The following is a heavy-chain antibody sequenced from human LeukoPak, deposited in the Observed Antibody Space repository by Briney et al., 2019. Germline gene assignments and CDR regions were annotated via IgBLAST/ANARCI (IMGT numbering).Heavy chain of an antibody. D-gene: IGHD6-6*01. CDR1: GGSISSYY. V-gene: IGHV4-59*01. Sequence: SETLSLTCTVSGGSISSYYWSWIRQPPGKGLEWVRYIYYSGSTNYNPSLKSRVTISVDTSKNQFSLKLSSVTAADTAVYYCARSIAARLDYYYYYMDVWGKGTTVTVSS. J-gene: IGHJ6*03. CDR2: IYYSGST. CDR3: ARSIAARLDYYYYYMDV.